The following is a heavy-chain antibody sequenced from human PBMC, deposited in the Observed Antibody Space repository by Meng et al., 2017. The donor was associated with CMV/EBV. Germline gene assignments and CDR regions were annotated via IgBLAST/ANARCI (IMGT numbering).Heavy chain of an antibody. CDR1: GYTFTGYY. J-gene: IGHJ3*02. D-gene: IGHD2-8*02. Sequence: ASVKVSCKASGYTFTGYYMHWVRQAPGQGLEWMGWINPNSGGTNYAQKFQGRVTMTRDTSISTAYMELSRLRSDDTAVYYCARRPPGHLGAFDIWGQGTMVTVSS. CDR2: INPNSGGT. CDR3: ARRPPGHLGAFDI. V-gene: IGHV1-2*02.